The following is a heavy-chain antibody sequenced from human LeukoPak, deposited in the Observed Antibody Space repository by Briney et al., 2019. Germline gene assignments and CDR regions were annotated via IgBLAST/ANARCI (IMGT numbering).Heavy chain of an antibody. Sequence: PGGSLRLSCAASGFTFTRFWLTWVRQSPGKGLEWVANINPDGTKTTYVDSVEGRFAISRDNAKNSVFLLMTSLRAEDTAMYYCATAPASVDSSWGQETLVAVSS. J-gene: IGHJ5*02. CDR2: INPDGTKT. V-gene: IGHV3-7*01. D-gene: IGHD3-3*01. CDR1: GFTFTRFW. CDR3: ATAPASVDSS.